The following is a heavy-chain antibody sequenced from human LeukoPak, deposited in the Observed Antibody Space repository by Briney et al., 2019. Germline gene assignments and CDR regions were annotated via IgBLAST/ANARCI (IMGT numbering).Heavy chain of an antibody. J-gene: IGHJ4*02. CDR3: ARGVRIAVAGYIDC. V-gene: IGHV3-30*04. CDR1: GFTFSNYA. D-gene: IGHD6-19*01. Sequence: PGGSLRLSCAASGFTFSNYAMHWVRRASSKGLEWVAAISYDGSNKKYADSVKGRFTISRDNSKNTLYLQMNSLRSDDTAVYYCARGVRIAVAGYIDCWGQGTLVTVSS. CDR2: ISYDGSNK.